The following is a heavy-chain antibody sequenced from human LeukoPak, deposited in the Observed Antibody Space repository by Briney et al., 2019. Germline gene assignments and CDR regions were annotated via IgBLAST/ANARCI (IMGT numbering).Heavy chain of an antibody. V-gene: IGHV3-21*01. CDR2: ISSSSSYI. D-gene: IGHD6-19*01. J-gene: IGHJ6*02. Sequence: GGSLRLSCAASGFTFSSYSMNWVRQAPGKGLEWVSSISSSSSYIHYADSVKGRFTISRDNTKNSLYLQMNSLRAEDTAVYYCARDYPRIAVAEGPGLGMDVWGQGTTVTVSS. CDR1: GFTFSSYS. CDR3: ARDYPRIAVAEGPGLGMDV.